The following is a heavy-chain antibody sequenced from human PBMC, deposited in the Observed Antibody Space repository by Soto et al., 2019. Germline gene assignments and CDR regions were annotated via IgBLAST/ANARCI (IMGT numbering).Heavy chain of an antibody. V-gene: IGHV3-23*01. CDR2: ISGSGGST. CDR3: AKDQNYYGSGALGYYYGMDV. D-gene: IGHD3-10*01. Sequence: GGSLRLSCAASGFTFSSYAMSWVRQAPGKGLEWVSAISGSGGSTYYADSVKGRFTISRDNSKNTLYLQMNSLRAEDTAVYYCAKDQNYYGSGALGYYYGMDVWGQGTTVTVSS. CDR1: GFTFSSYA. J-gene: IGHJ6*02.